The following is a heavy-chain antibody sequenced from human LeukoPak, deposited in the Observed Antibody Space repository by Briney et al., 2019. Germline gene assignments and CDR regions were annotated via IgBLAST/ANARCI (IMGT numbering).Heavy chain of an antibody. V-gene: IGHV4-4*02. Sequence: SGTLSLTCAVSGGSISSSNWWSWVRQPPGKGLEWIGEIYHSGSTNYNPSLKSRVSISVDNSRNQFSLRLNSVTAADTAVYYCARKGYGDYEGYFQHWGQGTLVTVSS. CDR3: ARKGYGDYEGYFQH. D-gene: IGHD4-17*01. J-gene: IGHJ1*01. CDR1: GGSISSSNW. CDR2: IYHSGST.